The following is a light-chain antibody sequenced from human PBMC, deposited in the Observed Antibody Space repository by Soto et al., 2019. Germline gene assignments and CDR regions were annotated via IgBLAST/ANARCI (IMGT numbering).Light chain of an antibody. CDR3: SSYSSSGTLV. Sequence: QSVLTQPASVSGSPGQSITISCTGTSSDVGGHNFVSWYQQHPGTAPKLMIYDVRNRPSGVSNRFSGSKSANTASLTISGLHAEDEADYYCSSYSSSGTLVFGGGTKLTVL. J-gene: IGLJ2*01. V-gene: IGLV2-14*01. CDR1: SSDVGGHNF. CDR2: DVR.